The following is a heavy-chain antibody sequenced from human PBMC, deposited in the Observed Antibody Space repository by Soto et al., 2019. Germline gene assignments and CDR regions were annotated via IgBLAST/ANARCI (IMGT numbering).Heavy chain of an antibody. D-gene: IGHD6-13*01. CDR2: IYPADHET. J-gene: IGHJ4*02. V-gene: IGHV5-51*01. Sequence: PGESLKISCQCSGYTFSNFWIGWVRQLPGKGLEWMGIIYPADHETRYSPSFHGKVTLSVDKSINTAYLQWNSLEASDSAFYFCARSPRSSPYFDYWGQGALVTVSS. CDR3: ARSPRSSPYFDY. CDR1: GYTFSNFW.